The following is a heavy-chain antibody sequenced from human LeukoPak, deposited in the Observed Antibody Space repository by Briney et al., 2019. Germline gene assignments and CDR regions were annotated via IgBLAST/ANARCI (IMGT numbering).Heavy chain of an antibody. D-gene: IGHD6-19*01. Sequence: SETLSLSCTVSGGSISNYFWSWIRQPPGKGLEWIGFITYSGSTDHNPSLKSRVTISVDASKNQFSLKLTSVTAADTAVYYCVRHTTSGWYQVVYWGQGTLVTVSS. CDR2: ITYSGST. V-gene: IGHV4-59*01. CDR3: VRHTTSGWYQVVY. CDR1: GGSISNYF. J-gene: IGHJ4*02.